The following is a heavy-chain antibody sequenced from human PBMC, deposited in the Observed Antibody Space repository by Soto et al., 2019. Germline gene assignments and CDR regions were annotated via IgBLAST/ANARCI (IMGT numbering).Heavy chain of an antibody. V-gene: IGHV1-3*01. J-gene: IGHJ1*01. Sequence: QVQLVQSGAEVKKPGASVKVFCKASGYTFTSYAMHWVRQAPGQRLEWMGWINAGNGNTKYSQKFQGRVTITRDTSASTAYMELSSLRSEDTAVYYCARVGYSSGWYAKYFQHWGQGTLVTVSS. CDR1: GYTFTSYA. D-gene: IGHD6-19*01. CDR3: ARVGYSSGWYAKYFQH. CDR2: INAGNGNT.